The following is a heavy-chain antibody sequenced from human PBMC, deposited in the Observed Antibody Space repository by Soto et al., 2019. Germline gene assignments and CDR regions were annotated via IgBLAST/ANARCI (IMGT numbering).Heavy chain of an antibody. CDR3: GRSHEVVVYAYDI. D-gene: IGHD2-15*01. CDR2: HDWDVDK. CDR1: VVSLCAIGLR. J-gene: IGHJ3*02. Sequence: GPKLWDPAQTLTLTCTFPVVSLCAIGLRLNWIRQPPITVLEWLARHDWDVDKIYKTSLKNRLTTSKDTFKSQVVLTVTNMDPVDTATYYCGRSHEVVVYAYDIWG. V-gene: IGHV2-70D*14.